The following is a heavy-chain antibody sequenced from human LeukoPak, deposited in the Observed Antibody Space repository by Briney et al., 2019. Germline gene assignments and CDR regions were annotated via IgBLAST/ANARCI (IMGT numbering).Heavy chain of an antibody. J-gene: IGHJ4*02. V-gene: IGHV4-38-2*02. CDR2: IYHSGST. CDR3: ARDIAAQLDY. CDR1: GYSISSGYY. D-gene: IGHD6-13*01. Sequence: SETLSLTCTVSGYSISSGYYWGWIRQPPGKGLEWIGSIYHSGSTYYNPSLKSRVTISVDTSKNQFPLKLSSVTAADTAVYYCARDIAAQLDYWGQGTLVTVSS.